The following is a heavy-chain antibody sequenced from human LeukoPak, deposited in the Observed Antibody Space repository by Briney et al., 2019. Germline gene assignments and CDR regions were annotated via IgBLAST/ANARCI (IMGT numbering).Heavy chain of an antibody. CDR3: ARGGSSSLSVAFDI. J-gene: IGHJ3*02. CDR2: INPSSGST. Sequence: ASVKVSCKASAYTFSSFYMHWVRQAPGQGLEWMGIINPSSGSTSYAQKFQDRVTMTRDTSTSTVYMELSSLRSEDTAVYYCARGGSSSLSVAFDIWGQGTMVTVSS. D-gene: IGHD6-6*01. V-gene: IGHV1-46*01. CDR1: AYTFSSFY.